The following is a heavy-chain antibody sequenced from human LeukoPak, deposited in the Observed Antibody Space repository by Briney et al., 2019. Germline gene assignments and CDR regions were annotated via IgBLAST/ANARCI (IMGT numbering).Heavy chain of an antibody. CDR1: GFTVSSNY. D-gene: IGHD1-26*01. J-gene: IGHJ4*02. V-gene: IGHV3-66*01. Sequence: GGSLRLSCAASGFTVSSNYMTWVRQAPGKGLEWVSVIYSGGSTYYADSVKGRFTVSRDNAKNSLYLQMDSLSVEDTAVYFCVRGSGAPHYPDFWGQGTLVSVSS. CDR2: IYSGGST. CDR3: VRGSGAPHYPDF.